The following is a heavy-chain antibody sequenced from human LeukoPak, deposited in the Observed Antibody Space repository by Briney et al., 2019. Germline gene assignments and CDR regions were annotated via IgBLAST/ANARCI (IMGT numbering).Heavy chain of an antibody. V-gene: IGHV3-7*01. J-gene: IGHJ3*02. Sequence: GGSLRLSCAASGFTFSTYWMTWVRQAPGKGLEWVANIKQDGTEKYSVDSVKGRFAISRDNAKSSLLLQMNSLRAEDSAVYYCARVALSRVAFDIWGRGTIVTVSS. CDR2: IKQDGTEK. D-gene: IGHD3-10*01. CDR1: GFTFSTYW. CDR3: ARVALSRVAFDI.